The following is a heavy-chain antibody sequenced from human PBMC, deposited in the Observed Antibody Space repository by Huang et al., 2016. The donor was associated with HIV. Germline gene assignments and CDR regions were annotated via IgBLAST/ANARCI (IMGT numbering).Heavy chain of an antibody. CDR2: IYYSGST. D-gene: IGHD3-22*01. V-gene: IGHV4-39*01. CDR1: GGSITSSSYY. CDR3: ARHFSYYDSSGYTPWDAFDI. J-gene: IGHJ3*02. Sequence: QLQLQGSGPGLVKPSETLSLTCTVSGGSITSSSYYWGWIRQPPGKGLEWVGSIYYSGSTDHNPSLKSRVTVSVDTSKNQFSLKLSSVTAADTAVYYCARHFSYYDSSGYTPWDAFDIWGQATMVTVSS.